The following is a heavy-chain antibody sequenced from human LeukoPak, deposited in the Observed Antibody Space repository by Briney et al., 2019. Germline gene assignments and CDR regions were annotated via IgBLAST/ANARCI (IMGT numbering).Heavy chain of an antibody. CDR2: FYYSGST. CDR1: GASINSYY. D-gene: IGHD5-24*01. J-gene: IGHJ4*02. V-gene: IGHV4-59*08. Sequence: LETLCLSCSVSGASINSYYWSWIWQPPGKRLEWIVSFYYSGSTNYNPSLEGRVTISLDTSKTQFSLTLTSVTAADTAVNYCARHRRLGWLQLGPFDSWGQGAPVIVSS. CDR3: ARHRRLGWLQLGPFDS.